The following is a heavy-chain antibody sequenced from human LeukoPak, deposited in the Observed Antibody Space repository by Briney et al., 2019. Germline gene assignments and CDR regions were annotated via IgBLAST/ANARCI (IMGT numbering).Heavy chain of an antibody. D-gene: IGHD5-12*01. CDR3: AKALRGFSGYDYFDY. CDR2: ISSSGNII. CDR1: GFTFSNYN. V-gene: IGHV3-48*01. J-gene: IGHJ4*02. Sequence: GGSLRLSCAASGFTFSNYNLNWVRQAPGKGLEWISFISSSGNIIYYADSVKGRFTISRDNAISSLYLQMNSLRAEDTAVYYCAKALRGFSGYDYFDYWGQGTLVTVSS.